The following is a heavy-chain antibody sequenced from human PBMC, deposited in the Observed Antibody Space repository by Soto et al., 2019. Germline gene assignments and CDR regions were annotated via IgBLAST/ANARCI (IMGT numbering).Heavy chain of an antibody. CDR3: ARAYSGRLPRRADYYYALDV. D-gene: IGHD2-15*01. V-gene: IGHV3-13*05. CDR1: GLTLSPYD. J-gene: IGHJ6*02. CDR2: LGAADDP. Sequence: EVQLVESGGGVVQPGGPRNLPCAPPGLTLSPYDWHWVPKVQGKGLEGSSALGAADDPYYLRSVKGRFTISRENAKNSLYLQMNGLRAGDTAVYYCARAYSGRLPRRADYYYALDVWGQGTTVTVSS.